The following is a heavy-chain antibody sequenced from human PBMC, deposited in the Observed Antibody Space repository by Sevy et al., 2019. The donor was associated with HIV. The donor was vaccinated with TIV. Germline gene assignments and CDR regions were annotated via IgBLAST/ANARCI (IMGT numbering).Heavy chain of an antibody. CDR3: GRATMIEGVSYGLDV. J-gene: IGHJ6*02. CDR1: GGSVSSGGYS. D-gene: IGHD3-10*01. V-gene: IGHV4-30-2*06. CDR2: IYQNGDT. Sequence: SETLSLTCAVSGGSVSSGGYSWGWIRQSPGKGLEWIGYIYQNGDTYYNPSLRSRVTISTDRSKNRLSLKLSSVTAADTAVYYCGRATMIEGVSYGLDVWGQGTTVTVSS.